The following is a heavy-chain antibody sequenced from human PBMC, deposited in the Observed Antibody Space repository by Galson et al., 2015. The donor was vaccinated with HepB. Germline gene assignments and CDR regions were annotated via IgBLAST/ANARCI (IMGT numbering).Heavy chain of an antibody. Sequence: SVKVSCKASGGTFSSYAISWVRQAPGQGLEWMGGIIPIFGTANYAQKFQGRVTITADESTSTAYMELSSLRSEDTAVYYCARTSLPRVVPAAVWAFDYWGQGTLVTVSS. CDR3: ARTSLPRVVPAAVWAFDY. CDR1: GGTFSSYA. D-gene: IGHD2-2*01. CDR2: IIPIFGTA. V-gene: IGHV1-69*13. J-gene: IGHJ4*02.